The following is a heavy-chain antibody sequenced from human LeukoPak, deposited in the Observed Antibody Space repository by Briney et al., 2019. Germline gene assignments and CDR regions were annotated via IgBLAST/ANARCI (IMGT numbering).Heavy chain of an antibody. V-gene: IGHV1-69*02. J-gene: IGHJ5*02. Sequence: GASVKVSCKASGATFSSYTISWVRQAPGQGLEWMGRIIPILGIANYAQKFQGRVTITADKSTSTAYMELSRLRSEDTAVYYCARLLGYCSSTSCYIGWFDPWGQGTLVTVSS. CDR2: IIPILGIA. CDR1: GATFSSYT. CDR3: ARLLGYCSSTSCYIGWFDP. D-gene: IGHD2-2*02.